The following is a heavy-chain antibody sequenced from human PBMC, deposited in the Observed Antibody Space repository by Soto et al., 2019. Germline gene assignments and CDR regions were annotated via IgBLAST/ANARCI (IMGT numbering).Heavy chain of an antibody. CDR2: INGDGSST. CDR1: GFTFSSYW. J-gene: IGHJ4*02. D-gene: IGHD2-8*01. Sequence: GGSLRLSCAAFGFTFSSYWMHWVRQAPGKGLVWVSRINGDGSSTGYADSVKGRFTISRDNAKNTLYLQMNSLRAEDTAVYYCTREFHGVISLWGKGPLVPVSS. CDR3: TREFHGVISL. V-gene: IGHV3-74*01.